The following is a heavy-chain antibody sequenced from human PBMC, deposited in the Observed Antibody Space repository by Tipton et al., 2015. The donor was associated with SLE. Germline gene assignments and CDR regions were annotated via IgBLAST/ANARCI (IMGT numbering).Heavy chain of an antibody. CDR1: GGSISSGSYY. CDR2: IYTSGST. J-gene: IGHJ4*02. D-gene: IGHD3-3*01. CDR3: ARSPGIFGVAIDY. Sequence: TLSLTCTVSGGSISSGSYYWSWIRQLAGKGLEWIGYIYTSGSTNYNPSLKSRVTISVDTSKNQFSLKLSSVTAADTAVYYCARSPGIFGVAIDYWGQGTLVTVSS. V-gene: IGHV4-61*09.